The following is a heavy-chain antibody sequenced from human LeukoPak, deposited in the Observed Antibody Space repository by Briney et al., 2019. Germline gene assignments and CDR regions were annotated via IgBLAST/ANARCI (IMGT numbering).Heavy chain of an antibody. D-gene: IGHD5-18*01. CDR2: INPSGGST. Sequence: PSVKVSGKASGYTFTSYYMHWVRQAPGQGLEWMGIINPSGGSTSDAQKLQGRVTMTRDTATSTVNTGLSSLRSEDPAAYYCATVQPTENTAMAPGYFDYWRQGTLVTDSS. V-gene: IGHV1-46*01. CDR1: GYTFTSYY. CDR3: ATVQPTENTAMAPGYFDY. J-gene: IGHJ4*02.